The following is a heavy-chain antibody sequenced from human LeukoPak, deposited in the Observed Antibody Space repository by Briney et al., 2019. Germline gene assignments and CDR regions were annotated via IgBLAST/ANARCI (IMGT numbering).Heavy chain of an antibody. CDR3: ARAGNTMVRGVIINYYYYYMDV. CDR1: GYTFTGYY. V-gene: IGHV1-2*02. D-gene: IGHD3-10*01. J-gene: IGHJ6*03. CDR2: INPNSGGT. Sequence: SVKVSCKASGYTFTGYYMHWVRQAPGQGLEWMGWINPNSGGTNYAQKFQGRVTMTRDTSISTAYMELSRLRSDDTAVYYCARAGNTMVRGVIINYYYYYMDVWGKGTTVTISS.